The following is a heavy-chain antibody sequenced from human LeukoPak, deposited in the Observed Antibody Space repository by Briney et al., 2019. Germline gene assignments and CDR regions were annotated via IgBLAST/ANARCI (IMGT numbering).Heavy chain of an antibody. CDR3: AKDHEGDGYNYYYYYYGMDV. CDR2: ISYDGSNK. CDR1: GFTFSSYG. Sequence: PGRSLRLSCAASGFTFSSYGMHWVRQAPGKGLGWVAVISYDGSNKYYADSVKGRFTISRDNSKNTLYLQMNSLRAEDTAVYYCAKDHEGDGYNYYYYYYGMDVWGQGTTVTVSS. D-gene: IGHD5-24*01. V-gene: IGHV3-30*18. J-gene: IGHJ6*02.